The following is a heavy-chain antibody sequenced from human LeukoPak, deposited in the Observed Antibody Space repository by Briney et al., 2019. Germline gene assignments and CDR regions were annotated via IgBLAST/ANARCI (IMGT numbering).Heavy chain of an antibody. J-gene: IGHJ4*02. D-gene: IGHD6-19*01. CDR2: IRYDGSNK. V-gene: IGHV3-30*02. CDR1: GFTFSSYG. CDR3: AHMHSSGWYLAPPDY. Sequence: PGGSLSLSCAASGFTFSSYGMHWVRQAPGKGLEWVAFIRYDGSNKYYADSVKGRFTISRENSKNTLYLQMNSLRAEDTAMYYCAHMHSSGWYLAPPDYWGQGTLVTVSS.